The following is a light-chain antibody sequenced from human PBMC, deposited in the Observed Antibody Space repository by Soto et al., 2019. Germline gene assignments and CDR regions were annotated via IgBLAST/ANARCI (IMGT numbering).Light chain of an antibody. V-gene: IGLV1-40*01. Sequence: QSALTQPPSVSGAPGQRVSISCTGSTSNIGAGYHVNWGQQFPGTAPTLLMYDNTHRPSGFPDRFSGSKSGTSASLAIPGLQAEDEANYYCQSYDSSLSSYVFGTGTKFTVL. CDR3: QSYDSSLSSYV. CDR1: TSNIGAGYH. CDR2: DNT. J-gene: IGLJ1*01.